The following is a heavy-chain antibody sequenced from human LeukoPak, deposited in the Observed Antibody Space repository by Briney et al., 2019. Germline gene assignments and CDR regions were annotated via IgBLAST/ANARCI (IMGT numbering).Heavy chain of an antibody. CDR1: GGSFNSDDYY. V-gene: IGHV4-61*08. J-gene: IGHJ4*02. CDR2: IYYGGNT. Sequence: KPSETLSLTCGVSGGSFNSDDYYWNWIRQPPGRGLEWIGYIYYGGNTNYSPSLRSRVTISMDTSKNQFSLKVNSVTAADTAVYFCASGPRNYYYSGSYHYWGQGTLVTVSS. D-gene: IGHD3-10*01. CDR3: ASGPRNYYYSGSYHY.